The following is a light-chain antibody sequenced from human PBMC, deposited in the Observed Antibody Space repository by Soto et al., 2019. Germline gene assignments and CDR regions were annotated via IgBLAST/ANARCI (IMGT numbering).Light chain of an antibody. CDR1: GSNIGSNP. Sequence: QPVLTQPPSASGTPGQRVTISCSGSGSNIGSNPVNWYQQVPGKAPKLLIYNDNLRPSGVPDQFSGSKSGTSASLAISGLQAEDEAQYYCAAWDADHNGVVFGGGTQLTVL. CDR3: AAWDADHNGVV. V-gene: IGLV1-44*01. J-gene: IGLJ2*01. CDR2: NDN.